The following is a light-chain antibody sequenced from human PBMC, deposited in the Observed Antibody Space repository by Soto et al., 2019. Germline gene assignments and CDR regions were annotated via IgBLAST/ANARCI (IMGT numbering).Light chain of an antibody. Sequence: HSELTQAASVSGSPGQSITISCTGTSSDVGGYNYVSWYQQHPGKAPKFMIYDVSNRPSGVSTRFSGSKSGNTASLTISGLQAEDEADYYCNSYTTSNTRQIVFGTGTKVTVL. CDR2: DVS. CDR1: SSDVGGYNY. CDR3: NSYTTSNTRQIV. J-gene: IGLJ1*01. V-gene: IGLV2-14*01.